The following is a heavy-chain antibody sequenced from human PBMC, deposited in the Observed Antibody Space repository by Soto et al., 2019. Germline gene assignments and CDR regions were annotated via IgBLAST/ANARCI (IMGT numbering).Heavy chain of an antibody. Sequence: ASVKVSCKASGYTFTSYGISWVRQAPGQGLEWMGWISAYNGNTNYAQKLQGRVTMTTDTSTSTAYMELRSLRSDDTAVYYCAWIPYCSGGSCYPVSFDYWGQGTLVTVSS. CDR3: AWIPYCSGGSCYPVSFDY. CDR2: ISAYNGNT. D-gene: IGHD2-15*01. CDR1: GYTFTSYG. J-gene: IGHJ4*02. V-gene: IGHV1-18*01.